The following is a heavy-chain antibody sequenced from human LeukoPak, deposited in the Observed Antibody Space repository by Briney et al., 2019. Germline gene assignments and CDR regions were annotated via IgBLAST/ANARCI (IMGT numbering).Heavy chain of an antibody. D-gene: IGHD4-17*01. CDR1: GGSISSYY. CDR2: IYYSGST. J-gene: IGHJ4*02. CDR3: SRHGDYGELLFHY. V-gene: IGHV4-59*08. Sequence: PSETLSLTCTVSGGSISSYYWNWIRQPPGKGLEWIGFIYYSGSTNYNPSVKSRVTFSVDTSKNQFFLKLSSVTAADTAVYYCSRHGDYGELLFHYWGQGTLVTVSS.